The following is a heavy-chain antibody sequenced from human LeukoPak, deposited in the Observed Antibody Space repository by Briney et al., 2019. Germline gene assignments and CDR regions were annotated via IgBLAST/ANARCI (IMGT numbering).Heavy chain of an antibody. CDR3: ARGGTRYSSSWYLFDY. D-gene: IGHD6-13*01. CDR2: IYYSGST. CDR1: GGSISSYY. J-gene: IGHJ4*02. Sequence: SETLSLTCTVSGGSISSYYWSWIRQPPGEGLEWIGYIYYSGSTNYNPSLKSRVTISLDTSKNQFSLKLSSVTAADTAVYYCARGGTRYSSSWYLFDYWGQGTLVTVSS. V-gene: IGHV4-59*01.